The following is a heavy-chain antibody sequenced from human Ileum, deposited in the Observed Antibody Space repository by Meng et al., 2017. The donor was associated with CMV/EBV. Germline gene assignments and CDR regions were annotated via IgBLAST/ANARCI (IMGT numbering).Heavy chain of an antibody. CDR1: GFTFSSYW. V-gene: IGHV3-74*01. J-gene: IGHJ4*02. CDR2: IYSDGSST. D-gene: IGHD6-13*01. Sequence: GESLKISCAASGFTFSSYWMHWVRQAPGKGLVWVSRIYSDGSSTNYADSVKGRFTMSRDNARNTLYLQMNSLRAEDTAVYYCGRGCSTYFDYWGQGTLVTVSS. CDR3: GRGCSTYFDY.